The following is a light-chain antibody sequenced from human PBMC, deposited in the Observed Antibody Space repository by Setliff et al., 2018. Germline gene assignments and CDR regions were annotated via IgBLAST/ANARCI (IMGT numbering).Light chain of an antibody. Sequence: QSALTQPASVSGSPGQSITISCTGTNSDIGAYIYVSWYQQHPGKAPKVIIYDVSQRPSGISNRFSGSKSGSTASLTISGLQAEDEADYYCSSYTTSATFVFGTGTKGTV. V-gene: IGLV2-14*01. CDR1: NSDIGAYIY. J-gene: IGLJ1*01. CDR3: SSYTTSATFV. CDR2: DVS.